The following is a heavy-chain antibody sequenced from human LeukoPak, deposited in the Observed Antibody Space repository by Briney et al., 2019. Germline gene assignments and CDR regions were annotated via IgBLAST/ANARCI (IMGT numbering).Heavy chain of an antibody. CDR2: IYTSGST. Sequence: SETLSLTCTVSGGSISSYYWSWIRQPPGKGLEWIGRIYTSGSTNYNPSLKSRVTISVDTSKNQFSLKLSSVTAADTAVYYCARDGSGGDPHFDYWGQGTLVTVSS. V-gene: IGHV4-4*08. J-gene: IGHJ4*02. CDR1: GGSISSYY. CDR3: ARDGSGGDPHFDY. D-gene: IGHD2-21*02.